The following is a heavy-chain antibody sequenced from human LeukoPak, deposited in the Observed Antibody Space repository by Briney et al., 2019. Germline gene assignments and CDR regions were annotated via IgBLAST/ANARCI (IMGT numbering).Heavy chain of an antibody. CDR2: ISSSSSYI. CDR1: GFTFSSYS. D-gene: IGHD4-17*01. V-gene: IGHV3-21*01. CDR3: ARDGDYGDYGPPHDY. J-gene: IGHJ4*02. Sequence: GRSLRLSCAASGFTFSSYSMNWVRQAPGKGLEWVSSISSSSSYIYYADSVKGRFLISRENAKNSLYLQMNSQRAEDTAVYYCARDGDYGDYGPPHDYWGQGTLVTVSS.